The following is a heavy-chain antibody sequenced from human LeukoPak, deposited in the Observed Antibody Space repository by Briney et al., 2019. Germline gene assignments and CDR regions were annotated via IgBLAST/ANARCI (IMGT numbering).Heavy chain of an antibody. CDR2: MYSTGSN. CDR1: GGSISGYF. D-gene: IGHD5-12*01. J-gene: IGHJ4*02. V-gene: IGHV4-4*07. Sequence: SGTLSLTCTVSGGSISGYFWTCITQPAGEGLEWIVRMYSTGSNNYNPSLKSRVTMSLDTSKNHFSLNLTSVTAADTAVYYCAREPTSGREPTSGRPLDYWGQGTLVTVSS. CDR3: AREPTSGREPTSGRPLDY.